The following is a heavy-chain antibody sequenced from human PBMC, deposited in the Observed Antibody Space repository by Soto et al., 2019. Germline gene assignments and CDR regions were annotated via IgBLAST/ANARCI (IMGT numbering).Heavy chain of an antibody. J-gene: IGHJ6*02. CDR3: ASDLVGASDSYGLDV. Sequence: GGSLRLSCAASGFTFSNYGMHWVRRAPGKGLEWVAIIWHDGNNKYYADSVRGRFIISRDNSKNRLYLQMNSLRAEDTAVYYCASDLVGASDSYGLDVWGQGTPVTVS. V-gene: IGHV3-33*01. CDR2: IWHDGNNK. D-gene: IGHD1-26*01. CDR1: GFTFSNYG.